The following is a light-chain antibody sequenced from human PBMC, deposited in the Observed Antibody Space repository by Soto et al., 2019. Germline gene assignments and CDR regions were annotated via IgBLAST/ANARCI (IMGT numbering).Light chain of an antibody. J-gene: IGKJ1*01. Sequence: EMVLTQSPGTLSLSPGERATLSCRASQSVTSSYLAWYQQKPGQAPRLLIYGASRRATGIPDRFSGSGSGTDFTLTISRLEPEDFAVYFCQQYGSSFTWTFGQGTKVEIK. CDR3: QQYGSSFTWT. CDR1: QSVTSSY. CDR2: GAS. V-gene: IGKV3-20*01.